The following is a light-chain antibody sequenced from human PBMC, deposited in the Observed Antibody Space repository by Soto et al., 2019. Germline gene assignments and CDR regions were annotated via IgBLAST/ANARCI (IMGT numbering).Light chain of an antibody. CDR2: KAY. CDR3: QHYNSYSEA. V-gene: IGKV1-5*03. CDR1: QTISSW. Sequence: DIHMTQTPSTLSASVGDRFTITCRASQTISSWLAWYQQKQGKXPKXXIYKAYTLKSGVPSRFSGSGSGTELTITISSLQPDDFVTYYCQHYNSYSEAFGQGTKGDI. J-gene: IGKJ1*01.